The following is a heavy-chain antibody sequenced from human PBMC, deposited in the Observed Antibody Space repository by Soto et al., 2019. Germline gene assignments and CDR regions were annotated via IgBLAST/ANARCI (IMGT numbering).Heavy chain of an antibody. Sequence: GCLRVACAACGCSFRIYALSWVRQAPGKGLEWVSTISGSDGKTFYADSVKGRFSISRDTSQSTLYLQMNSLRADDTAMYYCARWSYLDYWGQGTRVTVSS. J-gene: IGHJ4*02. D-gene: IGHD1-1*01. CDR1: GCSFRIYA. CDR3: ARWSYLDY. CDR2: ISGSDGKT. V-gene: IGHV3-23*01.